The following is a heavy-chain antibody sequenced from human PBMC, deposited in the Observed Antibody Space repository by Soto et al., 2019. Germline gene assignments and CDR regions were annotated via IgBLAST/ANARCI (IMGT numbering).Heavy chain of an antibody. CDR2: ISAYNGNT. CDR1: GYTFTSYG. CDR3: ARDRMTTVTTDVPWAFDY. J-gene: IGHJ4*02. Sequence: QVQLVQSGAEVKKPGASVKVSCKASGYTFTSYGISWVRQAPGQGLEWMGWISAYNGNTNYAQKLQGRVTMTTDTSTSTAYMELRSLRSDDTAVYYCARDRMTTVTTDVPWAFDYWGQGTLVTVSS. D-gene: IGHD4-17*01. V-gene: IGHV1-18*01.